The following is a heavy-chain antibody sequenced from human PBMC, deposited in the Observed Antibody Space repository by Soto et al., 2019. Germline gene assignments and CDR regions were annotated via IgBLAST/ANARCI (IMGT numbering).Heavy chain of an antibody. Sequence: EVQLVESGGGLVQPGGSLRLSCEASGFTFSRDEMNWVRQAPGKGLEWIAYIQNHGYSTHYADSVKGRFTISRDNAKNTLYLQMSSLTAADTAIYYCARGYDAGCHFGYWGQGVLVTVYS. CDR2: IQNHGYST. CDR1: GFTFSRDE. D-gene: IGHD1-20*01. V-gene: IGHV3-48*03. CDR3: ARGYDAGCHFGY. J-gene: IGHJ4*02.